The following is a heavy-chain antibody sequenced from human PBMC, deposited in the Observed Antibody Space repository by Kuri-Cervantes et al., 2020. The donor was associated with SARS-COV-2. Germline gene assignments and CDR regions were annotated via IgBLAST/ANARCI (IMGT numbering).Heavy chain of an antibody. Sequence: GESLKISCAASGFTFSDYYMNWVRQAPGKGLEWVSYISSSSSTIYYADSVKGRFTISRDNAKNSLYLQMNSLRAEDTAVYYCAGTYDFWSGYSDFDYWGQGTLVTVSS. CDR3: AGTYDFWSGYSDFDY. CDR1: GFTFSDYY. D-gene: IGHD3-3*01. J-gene: IGHJ4*02. CDR2: ISSSSSTI. V-gene: IGHV3-48*01.